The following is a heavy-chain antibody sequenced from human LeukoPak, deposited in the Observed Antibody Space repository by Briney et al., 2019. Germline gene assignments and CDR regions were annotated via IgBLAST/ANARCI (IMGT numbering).Heavy chain of an antibody. CDR3: ARTGPDSSYYTPDY. Sequence: GGSLRLSCAASGFTFSNYWMHWVRQGPGKELVWVSLISNDGRRTNYAESAKGRFTISRDNARNTVYLQMNSLRDDDTAVYYCARTGPDSSYYTPDYWGQGTLVTVSS. V-gene: IGHV3-74*01. D-gene: IGHD3-22*01. CDR1: GFTFSNYW. J-gene: IGHJ4*02. CDR2: ISNDGRRT.